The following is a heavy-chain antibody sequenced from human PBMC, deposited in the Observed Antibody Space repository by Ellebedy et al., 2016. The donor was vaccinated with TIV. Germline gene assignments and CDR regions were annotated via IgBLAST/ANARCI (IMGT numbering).Heavy chain of an antibody. D-gene: IGHD1-26*01. Sequence: ASVKVSCKASGFPLTGYFVHWVRQAPGQGLEWIGWINANNGGTNFAEKFRGRVTLTRDTSISIAYMELTSLRSDDTAVYYCARELGGTQYFDYWGQGTVVTVSS. CDR1: GFPLTGYF. CDR3: ARELGGTQYFDY. V-gene: IGHV1-2*02. CDR2: INANNGGT. J-gene: IGHJ4*02.